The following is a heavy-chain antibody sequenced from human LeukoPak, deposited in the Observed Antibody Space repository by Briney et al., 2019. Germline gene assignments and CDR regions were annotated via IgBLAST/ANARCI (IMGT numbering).Heavy chain of an antibody. CDR2: IYSNGNT. D-gene: IGHD1-14*01. CDR3: ASGTFDGPLYGTYWYCHV. CDR1: GASINNND. V-gene: IGHV4-59*01. J-gene: IGHJ2*01. Sequence: PSETLSLTCAVSGASINNNDWTWVRQPPGKGLEWIGYIYSNGNTNYNPSLKGRVTMSIETSKNQFSLQLPSVTAADTAVYYCASGTFDGPLYGTYWYCHVWGRGTLVTVSS.